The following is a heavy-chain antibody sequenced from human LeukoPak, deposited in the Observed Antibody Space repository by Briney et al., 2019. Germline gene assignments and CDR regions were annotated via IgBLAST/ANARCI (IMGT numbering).Heavy chain of an antibody. Sequence: PGGSLRLSCTASGFSFSRYSMNWVRQAPGKGLEWISYISSDGSTIYYADSVKGRFTISRDNARNSLYLQMNSLRAEDTAVYYCAKGGTGDSPPFDYWGQGTLVTVSS. CDR3: AKGGTGDSPPFDY. CDR2: ISSDGSTI. J-gene: IGHJ4*02. CDR1: GFSFSRYS. D-gene: IGHD7-27*01. V-gene: IGHV3-48*01.